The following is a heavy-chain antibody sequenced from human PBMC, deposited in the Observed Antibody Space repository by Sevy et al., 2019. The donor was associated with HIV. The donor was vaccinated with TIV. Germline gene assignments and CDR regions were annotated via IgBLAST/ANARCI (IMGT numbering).Heavy chain of an antibody. CDR3: ARVSTMVEEVTYFFDY. CDR1: GASVRSGNYY. D-gene: IGHD3-10*01. J-gene: IGHJ4*02. CDR2: IHYRGST. Sequence: SETLSLTCGVSGASVRSGNYYWSWIRQAPGKGLEWIGYIHYRGSTNYTPSLKSRVTIPVDTSKNQFSLRLISVTDADTAVYYCARVSTMVEEVTYFFDYWGQGTLVTVSS. V-gene: IGHV4-61*01.